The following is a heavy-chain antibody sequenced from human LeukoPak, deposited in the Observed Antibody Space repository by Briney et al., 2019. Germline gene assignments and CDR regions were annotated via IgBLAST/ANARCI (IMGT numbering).Heavy chain of an antibody. V-gene: IGHV1-2*02. CDR1: GYTFTGYY. J-gene: IGHJ4*02. CDR3: ARVGYCSDTSCSSYYFDY. D-gene: IGHD2-2*03. CDR2: INPNSGGT. Sequence: GASVKVSCKASGYTFTGYYMHWVRQAPGQGLEWMGWINPNSGGTNYAQKFQGRVTTTRDTSISTAYMELSRLRSDDTAVYYCARVGYCSDTSCSSYYFDYWGQGTLVTVSS.